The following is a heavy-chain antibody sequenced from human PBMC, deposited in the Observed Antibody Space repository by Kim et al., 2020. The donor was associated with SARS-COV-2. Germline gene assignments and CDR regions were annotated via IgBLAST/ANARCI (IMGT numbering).Heavy chain of an antibody. D-gene: IGHD2-15*01. CDR2: ISGSGGST. CDR1: GFTFSSYA. Sequence: GGSLRLSCAASGFTFSSYAMSWVRQAPGKGLEWVSAISGSGGSTYYADSVKGRFTISRDNSKNTLYLQMNSLRAEDTAVYYCAKLTGVVVAATVFDPWGQGTLVTVSS. V-gene: IGHV3-23*01. J-gene: IGHJ5*02. CDR3: AKLTGVVVAATVFDP.